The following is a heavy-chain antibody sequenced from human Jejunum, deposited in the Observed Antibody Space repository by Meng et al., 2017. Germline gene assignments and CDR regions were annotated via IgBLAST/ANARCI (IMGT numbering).Heavy chain of an antibody. CDR2: IKLDGSEK. V-gene: IGHV3-7*01. CDR3: ARDQWMVGTVFNI. CDR1: GFTFSNSW. Sequence: GESLKISCAASGFTFSNSWMSWVRQAPGKGLEWVAKIKLDGSEKNYVDSVKGRFTISRDNAKNSLYLQMNSLRAEDTAVYYCARDQWMVGTVFNIWGQGTRVT. D-gene: IGHD6-19*01. J-gene: IGHJ3*02.